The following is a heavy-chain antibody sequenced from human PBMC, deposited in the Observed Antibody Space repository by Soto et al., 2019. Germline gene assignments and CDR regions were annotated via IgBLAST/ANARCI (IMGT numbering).Heavy chain of an antibody. CDR2: INAGNGNT. CDR1: GYTFTSYA. D-gene: IGHD2-8*01. Sequence: ASVKVSCKASGYTFTSYAMHWVRQAPGQRLEWMGWINAGNGNTKYPQKFQGRVTITRDTSASTAYMELSSLRSEDTAVYYCARDRLPYCTNGVCPYAFDIWGQGTMVTVSS. V-gene: IGHV1-3*01. CDR3: ARDRLPYCTNGVCPYAFDI. J-gene: IGHJ3*02.